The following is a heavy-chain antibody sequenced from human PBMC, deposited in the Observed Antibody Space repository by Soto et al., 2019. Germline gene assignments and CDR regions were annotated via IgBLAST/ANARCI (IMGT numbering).Heavy chain of an antibody. CDR3: ARDYSNYVRGRTLQRFDP. Sequence: ASVKVSCKASGYTFTGYYMHCVRQAPGQGLEWMGWINPNSGGTNYAQKFQGRVTMTRDTSISTAYMELSRLRSDDTAVYYCARDYSNYVRGRTLQRFDPWGQGTLVTVSS. CDR1: GYTFTGYY. J-gene: IGHJ5*02. CDR2: INPNSGGT. D-gene: IGHD4-4*01. V-gene: IGHV1-2*02.